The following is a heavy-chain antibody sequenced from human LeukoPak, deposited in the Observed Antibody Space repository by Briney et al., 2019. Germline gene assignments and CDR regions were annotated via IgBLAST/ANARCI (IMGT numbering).Heavy chain of an antibody. V-gene: IGHV3-30*02. CDR2: IRYDGSNK. CDR1: GFTFSSYG. Sequence: GGSLRLSCAASGFTFSSYGMHWVRQAPGKGLEWVAFIRYDGSNKYHADSVKGRFTISRDNSKNTLYLQMNSLRAEDTAVYYCAKEPLAVAVELGWLDPWGQGTLVTVSS. CDR3: AKEPLAVAVELGWLDP. J-gene: IGHJ5*02. D-gene: IGHD6-19*01.